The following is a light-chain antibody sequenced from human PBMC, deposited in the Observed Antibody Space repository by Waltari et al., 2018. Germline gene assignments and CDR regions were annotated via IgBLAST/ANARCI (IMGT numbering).Light chain of an antibody. CDR1: QSGLYNSNNKNY. J-gene: IGKJ4*01. CDR3: QQYYTTPLT. Sequence: DIVMTQSPDSLPVSLGERSTINCKSSQSGLYNSNNKNYLAWYQQKPGQSPKLLIYWASTRESGVPDRFSGSGSGTDFTLTISSLQAEDVAVYYCQQYYTTPLTFGGGTTVEIK. CDR2: WAS. V-gene: IGKV4-1*01.